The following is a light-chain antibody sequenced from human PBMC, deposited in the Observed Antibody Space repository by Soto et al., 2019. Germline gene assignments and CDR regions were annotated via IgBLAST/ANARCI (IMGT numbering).Light chain of an antibody. CDR2: GAS. Sequence: VMTQSPTTLSVSPGERATLSCRASHSVGSNLAWYQQNPGQAPRLLNYGASTRATGVPARFSCSGSATQFTLTISSLQSEDFGFYYCQQYKQWPVAFGGGTKVEIK. J-gene: IGKJ4*01. CDR1: HSVGSN. CDR3: QQYKQWPVA. V-gene: IGKV3-15*01.